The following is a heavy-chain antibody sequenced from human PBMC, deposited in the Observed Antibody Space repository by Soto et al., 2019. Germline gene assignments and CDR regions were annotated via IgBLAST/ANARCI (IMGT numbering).Heavy chain of an antibody. V-gene: IGHV3-11*01. D-gene: IGHD6-6*01. J-gene: IGHJ6*03. CDR3: ARSHLDSSSSVYYYYMDV. Sequence: QVQLVESGGGLVKPGGSLRLSCAASGFTFSDYYMSWIRQAPGKGLEWVSYISSSGSTIYYADSVKGRFTISRDNAKNSLYLQMNSLRAEDTALYYCARSHLDSSSSVYYYYMDVWGKGTTVTVSS. CDR1: GFTFSDYY. CDR2: ISSSGSTI.